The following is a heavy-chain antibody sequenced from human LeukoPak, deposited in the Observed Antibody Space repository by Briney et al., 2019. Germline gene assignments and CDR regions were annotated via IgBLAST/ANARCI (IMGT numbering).Heavy chain of an antibody. CDR1: GYTFTSYA. CDR3: ARDQYYYGSAEGY. V-gene: IGHV1-3*01. Sequence: ASVKVSCKASGYTFTSYAMHWVRQAPGQRLEWMGWINAGNGNTKYSQKFQGRVTITRDTFASTAYMELSSLRSEDTAVYYCARDQYYYGSAEGYWGQGTLVTVSS. CDR2: INAGNGNT. D-gene: IGHD3-10*01. J-gene: IGHJ4*02.